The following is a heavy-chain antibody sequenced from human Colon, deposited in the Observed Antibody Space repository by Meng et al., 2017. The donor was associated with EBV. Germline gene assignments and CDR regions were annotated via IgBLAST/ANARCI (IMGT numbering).Heavy chain of an antibody. CDR2: INHSGSS. CDR3: ARGRIIEAAGTVWFAALSV. Sequence: QVHLEESGPGLVKPSGTLSLTCAVPKGSIISSNFWTWVRQPPGKGLEWIGEINHSGSSSYNPSLKSRVTISIDTSKNQVSLKLRSVTAADTAVYYCARGRIIEAAGTVWFAALSVWGQVTLVTVSS. D-gene: IGHD6-13*01. J-gene: IGHJ4*02. V-gene: IGHV4-4*02. CDR1: KGSIISSNF.